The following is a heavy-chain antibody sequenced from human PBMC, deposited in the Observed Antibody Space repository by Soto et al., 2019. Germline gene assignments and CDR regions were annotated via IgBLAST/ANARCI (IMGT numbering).Heavy chain of an antibody. CDR3: AKDGDIAAAGYYFDY. Sequence: RRLSCAASGFTFSRYGMHWVRQAPGKGLEWVAVISYDGNDKHYEDSVKGRFTISRDNSKNTLSLQMNSLRAEDTAVYYCAKDGDIAAAGYYFDYWGQGALVTVSS. D-gene: IGHD6-13*01. CDR1: GFTFSRYG. CDR2: ISYDGNDK. J-gene: IGHJ4*02. V-gene: IGHV3-30*18.